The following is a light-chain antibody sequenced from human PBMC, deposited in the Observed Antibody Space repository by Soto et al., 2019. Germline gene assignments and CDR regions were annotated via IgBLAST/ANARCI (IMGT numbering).Light chain of an antibody. CDR2: GSS. CDR3: QQYGNSLPIT. V-gene: IGKV3-20*01. Sequence: EIVLTQSPGTLSLSPGERATLFCTASQSVSSSYLAWYQQKPGQAPRLLIYGSSSRATGIPDRFSSSGSWTDFSLTISSLESEDVAVYYCQQYGNSLPITFGQGTRLETK. J-gene: IGKJ5*01. CDR1: QSVSSSY.